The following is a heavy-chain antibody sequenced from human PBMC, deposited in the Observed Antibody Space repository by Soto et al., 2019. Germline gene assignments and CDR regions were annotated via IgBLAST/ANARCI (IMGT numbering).Heavy chain of an antibody. CDR2: ISYDGSNK. D-gene: IGHD2-15*01. CDR3: ARVPSSSGRAHFDY. J-gene: IGHJ4*02. V-gene: IGHV3-30-3*01. Sequence: QVQLVEFGGGVVQPGRSLRLSCAASGFTFSSYAMHWVRQAPGKGLEWVAVISYDGSNKYYADSVKGRFTISRDNSKNTLYLQMNSLRAEDTAVYYCARVPSSSGRAHFDYWGQGTLVTVSS. CDR1: GFTFSSYA.